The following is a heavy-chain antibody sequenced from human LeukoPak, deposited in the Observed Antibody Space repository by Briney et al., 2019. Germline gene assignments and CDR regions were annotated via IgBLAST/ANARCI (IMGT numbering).Heavy chain of an antibody. CDR1: GYTFTSYG. D-gene: IGHD6-19*01. J-gene: IGHJ4*02. V-gene: IGHV1-18*01. Sequence: ASVTVSFKSSGYTFTSYGISWVRQAPGQGGEGMGWISAYNGNTNYAQKLQGRVTMTTDTSTSTAYMELRSLRSDDTAVYYCARAGGTIAVAGNFDYWGQGTLVTVSS. CDR3: ARAGGTIAVAGNFDY. CDR2: ISAYNGNT.